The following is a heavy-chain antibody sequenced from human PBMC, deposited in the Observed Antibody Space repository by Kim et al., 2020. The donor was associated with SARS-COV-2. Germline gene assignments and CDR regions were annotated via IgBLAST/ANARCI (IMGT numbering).Heavy chain of an antibody. CDR2: ISYDGSNK. J-gene: IGHJ4*01. Sequence: GGSLRLSCAASGFTFSSYAMHWVRQAPGKGLEWVAVISYDGSNKYYADSVKGRFTISRDNSKNTLYLQMNSLRAEDTAVYYCARPPGIAAAGTSPNDYWG. CDR3: ARPPGIAAAGTSPNDY. D-gene: IGHD6-13*01. V-gene: IGHV3-30*04. CDR1: GFTFSSYA.